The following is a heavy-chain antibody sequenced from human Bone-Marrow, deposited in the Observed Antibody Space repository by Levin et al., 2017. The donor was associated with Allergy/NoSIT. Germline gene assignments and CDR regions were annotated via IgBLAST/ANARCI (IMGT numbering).Heavy chain of an antibody. V-gene: IGHV1-2*02. CDR3: ARDSSDYGDYRINPYYYYGMDV. CDR1: GYTFTGHY. J-gene: IGHJ6*02. CDR2: INPKDGGT. D-gene: IGHD4-17*01. Sequence: ASVKVSCKASGYTFTGHYLHWVRQAPRQGLEWMGWINPKDGGTGYARKFQGRVTMTRDMSISTAYMEVTGLRSDDTAVYYCARDSSDYGDYRINPYYYYGMDVWGQGTTVTVSS.